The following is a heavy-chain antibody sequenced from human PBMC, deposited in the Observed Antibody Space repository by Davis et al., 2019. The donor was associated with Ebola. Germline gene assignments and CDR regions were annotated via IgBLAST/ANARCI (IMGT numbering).Heavy chain of an antibody. Sequence: ASVKVSCKASGYTFTNYGITWVRQAPGQGLQWMGWINAGYGNTKYSQKLQDRLTITRDTSASTAYMELISLRSEDTAMYYCARGGDFLDAFHFWGQGTMVTVSS. CDR2: INAGYGNT. V-gene: IGHV1-3*01. CDR3: ARGGDFLDAFHF. CDR1: GYTFTNYG. D-gene: IGHD4-17*01. J-gene: IGHJ3*01.